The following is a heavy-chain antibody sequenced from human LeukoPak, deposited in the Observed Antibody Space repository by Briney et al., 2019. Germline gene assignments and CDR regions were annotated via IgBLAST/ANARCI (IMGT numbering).Heavy chain of an antibody. V-gene: IGHV3-66*01. CDR1: GFTVSSNY. J-gene: IGHJ4*02. D-gene: IGHD5-12*01. CDR3: ARWVVATMFDY. Sequence: GGSLRLSCAASGFTVSSNYMNWVRRAPGKGLEWVSVIYSGGSTYYADSVKGRFTISRDNSKNTQYLQMNSLRDEDTAVYYCARWVVATMFDYWGQGTLVTVSS. CDR2: IYSGGST.